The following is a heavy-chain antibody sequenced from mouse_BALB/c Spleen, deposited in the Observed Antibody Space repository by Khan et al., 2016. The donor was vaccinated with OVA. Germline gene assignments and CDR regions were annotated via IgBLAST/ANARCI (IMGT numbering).Heavy chain of an antibody. V-gene: IGHV1S137*01. D-gene: IGHD2-3*01. J-gene: IGHJ2*01. CDR2: ISTYSGNT. CDR1: GYTFTDYA. CDR3: TSPAYDGYYDY. Sequence: QVRLQQSGPELVRPGVSVKISCKGSGYTFTDYAMHWVKQSHAKSLEWIGLISTYSGNTNYKQKFKGKATMTVDKSSSTAYMELARLTSEASAIYYCTSPAYDGYYDYWGQGPTLTVSS.